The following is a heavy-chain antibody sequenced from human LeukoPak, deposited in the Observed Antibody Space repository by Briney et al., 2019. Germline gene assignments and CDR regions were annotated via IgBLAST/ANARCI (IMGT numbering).Heavy chain of an antibody. J-gene: IGHJ3*01. CDR1: GYSFTSYW. CDR3: TRRELRTVVVATALHAFDV. V-gene: IGHV5-51*01. D-gene: IGHD2-21*02. Sequence: GESLKISCKGSGYSFTSYWIAWVRQMPGKGLAWMGIIYPGDSDTTYSPSFQGQVTISVDRSISTAYLQWSSLKASDSAIYYCTRRELRTVVVATALHAFDVWGQGTMVTVSS. CDR2: IYPGDSDT.